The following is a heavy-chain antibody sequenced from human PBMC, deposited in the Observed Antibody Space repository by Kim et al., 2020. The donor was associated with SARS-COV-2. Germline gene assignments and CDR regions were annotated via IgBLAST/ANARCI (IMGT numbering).Heavy chain of an antibody. D-gene: IGHD6-6*01. CDR2: IYHSGST. V-gene: IGHV4-4*02. J-gene: IGHJ4*02. CDR1: GGSISNPNW. CDR3: ARWIPGGSSLSGALTFDY. Sequence: SETLSLTCAVSGGSISNPNWWSWVRQPPGKGLEWIGEIYHSGSTNYNPSLKTRVTILVDKSKNQFSLNLSSVTAADTAVYYCARWIPGGSSLSGALTFDYWGQGILVTVSS.